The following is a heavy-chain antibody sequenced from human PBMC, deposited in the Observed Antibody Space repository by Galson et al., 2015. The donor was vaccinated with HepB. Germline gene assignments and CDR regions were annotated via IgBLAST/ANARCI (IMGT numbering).Heavy chain of an antibody. CDR2: IYYSGST. CDR3: ARYSIKFGGVDY. Sequence: TLSLTCTVSGGSISSGGYYWSWIRQHPGKGLEWIGYIYYSGSTYYNPSLKIRVTISVDTSKNQFSMKLRSVTAAGTAVYYCARYSIKFGGVDYWGQGTLVTVSS. D-gene: IGHD3-16*01. CDR1: GGSISSGGYY. J-gene: IGHJ4*02. V-gene: IGHV4-31*03.